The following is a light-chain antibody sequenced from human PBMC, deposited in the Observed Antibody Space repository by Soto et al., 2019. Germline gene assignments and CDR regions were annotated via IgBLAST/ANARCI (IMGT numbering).Light chain of an antibody. J-gene: IGKJ1*01. V-gene: IGKV3-15*01. CDR3: QQYNNWPPAT. CDR2: DAS. CDR1: QTITNN. Sequence: EIVMTQSPATLSVSPGERATLSCRASQTITNNLAWYQQKPGQAPRLLIYDASTRATGVPARFSGRGSGTEFTLTSSSLQSEDFALCYCQQYNNWPPATFGQGTKVEIK.